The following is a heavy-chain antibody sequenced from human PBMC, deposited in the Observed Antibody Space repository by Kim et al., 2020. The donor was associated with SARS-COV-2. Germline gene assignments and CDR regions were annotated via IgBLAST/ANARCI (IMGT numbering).Heavy chain of an antibody. CDR2: GDT. Sequence: GDTYYPDSRKGRFTISRENAKNSLYLQMNSLRVGDTAVYYCARDPHGLDVWGQGTTVTVSS. CDR3: ARDPHGLDV. V-gene: IGHV3-13*01. J-gene: IGHJ6*02.